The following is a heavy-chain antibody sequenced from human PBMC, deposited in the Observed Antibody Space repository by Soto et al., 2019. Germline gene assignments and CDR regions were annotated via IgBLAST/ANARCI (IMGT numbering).Heavy chain of an antibody. Sequence: PGGSLRLSCAASGFTFSSYGMHWVRQAPGKGLEWVAVIWYDGSNKYYADSVKGRFTISRDNSKNTLYLQMDSLRAEDTAVYYCARGPSAYDFWSGPGPFDYWGQGTLVTVSS. CDR3: ARGPSAYDFWSGPGPFDY. J-gene: IGHJ4*02. V-gene: IGHV3-33*01. CDR2: IWYDGSNK. CDR1: GFTFSSYG. D-gene: IGHD3-3*01.